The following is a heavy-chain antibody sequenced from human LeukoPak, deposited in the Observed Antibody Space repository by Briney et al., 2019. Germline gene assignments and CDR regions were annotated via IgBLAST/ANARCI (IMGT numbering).Heavy chain of an antibody. Sequence: GRTLRLSCAASGLTFSSYAMHWVTEAPGKGLEGGAVISYDGSNKYYADSVKGRFTISRDNSKNTLYLQMNSLRAEGTAVYYWARESSSGWYYFDYWGQGTLVTVSS. V-gene: IGHV3-30*04. CDR1: GLTFSSYA. CDR3: ARESSSGWYYFDY. D-gene: IGHD6-19*01. J-gene: IGHJ4*02. CDR2: ISYDGSNK.